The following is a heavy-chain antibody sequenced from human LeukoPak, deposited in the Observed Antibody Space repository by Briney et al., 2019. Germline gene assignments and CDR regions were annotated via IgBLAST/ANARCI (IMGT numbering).Heavy chain of an antibody. Sequence: GGSLRLSCAASGFTFSSYAMSWDRQAPGEGLEWVSGISGSGDNTYYADSVKGRFTISRDNSKNTLYVQVNSLGTEDTAAYYCAKGSYYDSSGSFYFDYWGQGTLVTVSS. J-gene: IGHJ4*02. D-gene: IGHD3-22*01. V-gene: IGHV3-23*01. CDR2: ISGSGDNT. CDR1: GFTFSSYA. CDR3: AKGSYYDSSGSFYFDY.